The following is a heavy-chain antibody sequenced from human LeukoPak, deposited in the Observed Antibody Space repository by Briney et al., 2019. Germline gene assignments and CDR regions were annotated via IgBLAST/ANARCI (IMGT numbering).Heavy chain of an antibody. V-gene: IGHV1-8*02. CDR3: ARVFSAPYDSSGYLPY. D-gene: IGHD3-22*01. Sequence: GASVKVSCKASGYTFTSYDINWVRQATGQGLEWMGWMNPNSGNTGYAQKFQGRVTMTRNTSISTAYMGLSSLRSEDTAVYYCARVFSAPYDSSGYLPYWGQGTLVTVSS. CDR1: GYTFTSYD. CDR2: MNPNSGNT. J-gene: IGHJ4*02.